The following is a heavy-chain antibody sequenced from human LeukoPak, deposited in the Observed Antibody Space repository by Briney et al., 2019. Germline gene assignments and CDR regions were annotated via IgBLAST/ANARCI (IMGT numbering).Heavy chain of an antibody. CDR2: IMSKKDGESE. Sequence: GGSLRLSCAASGFTFTNAWMHWVRQAPGKGLEWVGRIMSKKDGESEHYGKPVKGRFTIARDDSKNTLYLQMSSLKTEDTAVYYCARGAPGGNYLDYWGQGTLVTVSS. V-gene: IGHV3-15*01. J-gene: IGHJ4*02. D-gene: IGHD1-26*01. CDR3: ARGAPGGNYLDY. CDR1: GFTFTNAW.